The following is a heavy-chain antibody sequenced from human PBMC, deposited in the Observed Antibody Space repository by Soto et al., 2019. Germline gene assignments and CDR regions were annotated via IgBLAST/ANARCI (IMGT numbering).Heavy chain of an antibody. CDR1: GFSFSSYV. J-gene: IGHJ4*02. CDR3: AKDSRLRGSFYGH. Sequence: QTGGSLRLSCAASGFSFSSYVMNWVRQAPGKGLEWVSAISGSGGGTYYADSVKGRFTISRDDSKNTLYLQMNSLRAEDTAVYYCAKDSRLRGSFYGHWGQGTLVTVSS. V-gene: IGHV3-23*01. CDR2: ISGSGGGT. D-gene: IGHD1-26*01.